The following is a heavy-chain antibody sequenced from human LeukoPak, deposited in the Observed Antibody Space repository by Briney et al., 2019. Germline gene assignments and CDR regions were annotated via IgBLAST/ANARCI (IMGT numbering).Heavy chain of an antibody. CDR1: GYSFADYY. CDR2: INPNSGDT. V-gene: IGHV1-2*02. J-gene: IGHJ5*02. D-gene: IGHD2-2*01. CDR3: ARGMGVLVPAATWFDP. Sequence: ASVKVSCKASGYSFADYYMHWVRQAPGQGLEWMGWINPNSGDTNYAQKFQGRVTMTRDTSISTAYMDLSRLRSDDTAVYYCARGMGVLVPAATWFDPWGQGTLVTVSS.